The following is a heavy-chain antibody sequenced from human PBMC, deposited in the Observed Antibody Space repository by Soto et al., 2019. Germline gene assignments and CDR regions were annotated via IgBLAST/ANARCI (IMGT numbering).Heavy chain of an antibody. V-gene: IGHV3-30*03. Sequence: QVQLVESGGGVVQPGRSLRLSCAVSGFTVSTYGMHWVRQAPGQGLEWVAVISRDGGTKYYADSVKGRFTISRDNSRNTLFLERNSLRGDDMAVYYCTGEVATGYWGQESLVTVSS. CDR1: GFTVSTYG. J-gene: IGHJ4*02. CDR3: TGEVATGY. CDR2: ISRDGGTK. D-gene: IGHD2-8*02.